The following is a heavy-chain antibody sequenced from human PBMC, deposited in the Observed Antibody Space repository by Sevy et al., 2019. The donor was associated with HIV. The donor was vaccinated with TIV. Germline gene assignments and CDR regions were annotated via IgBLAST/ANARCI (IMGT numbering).Heavy chain of an antibody. CDR2: ISSSGSTI. CDR3: ARDFAVAGTGGEFDY. J-gene: IGHJ4*02. D-gene: IGHD6-19*01. V-gene: IGHV3-48*01. CDR1: GFTFSSYS. Sequence: GGSLRLSCAASGFTFSSYSMNWVRQAPGKGLEWVSYISSSGSTIYYADSVKGRFTISRDNAKNSLYLQMNSLRAEDTAVYYCARDFAVAGTGGEFDYWGQGTLVTVSS.